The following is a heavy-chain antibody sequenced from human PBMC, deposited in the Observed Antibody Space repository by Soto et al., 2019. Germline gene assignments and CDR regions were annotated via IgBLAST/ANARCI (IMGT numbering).Heavy chain of an antibody. J-gene: IGHJ6*02. V-gene: IGHV1-3*01. CDR1: GYTFTTYP. CDR2: INGGNGNT. D-gene: IGHD1-26*01. CDR3: ARGVGAHYYYYGMDV. Sequence: QVQLVQSGAEVKKPGASVKVSCKASGYTFTTYPMQWVRQAPGQTLEWMGWINGGNGNTKYSQKLQGRVTMTRHTSASTAYMELSSLRSEDTAGYYCARGVGAHYYYYGMDVWGQGPTVIVSS.